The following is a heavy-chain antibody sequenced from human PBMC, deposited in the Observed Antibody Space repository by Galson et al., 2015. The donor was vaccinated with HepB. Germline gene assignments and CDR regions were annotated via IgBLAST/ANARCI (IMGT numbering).Heavy chain of an antibody. CDR3: ARVHNGHSGGDF. CDR1: GFTFSDFS. Sequence: SLRLSCAASGFTFSDFSMNWVRQAPGKGLEWIPYIRRSGSPIHSADSVRGRFTISRDTAKSSVYLQMNSLRDEDTAMYYCARVHNGHSGGDFWGQGTLVTVSS. CDR2: IRRSGSPI. J-gene: IGHJ4*02. V-gene: IGHV3-48*02. D-gene: IGHD2-8*02.